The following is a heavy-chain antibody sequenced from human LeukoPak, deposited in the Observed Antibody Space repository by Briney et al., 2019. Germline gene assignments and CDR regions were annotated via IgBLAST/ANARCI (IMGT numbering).Heavy chain of an antibody. CDR2: IRYDGSDK. D-gene: IGHD2-2*01. J-gene: IGHJ6*03. CDR3: AKDLYGYCSGTSCAYMDV. CDR1: GFTFRDYA. V-gene: IGHV3-30*02. Sequence: GGSLRLSCAASGFTFRDYAIHWVRQAPGRGLEWVAFIRYDGSDKYYADSVKGRCTISRDNSKNTLYLQMNSLRAEDTAVYYCAKDLYGYCSGTSCAYMDVWGKGTTVTVSS.